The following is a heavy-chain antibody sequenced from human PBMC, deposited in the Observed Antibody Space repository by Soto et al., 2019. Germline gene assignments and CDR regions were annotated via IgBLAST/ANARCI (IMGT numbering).Heavy chain of an antibody. CDR1: GGTFSSYA. CDR3: AREANNWNDWFDP. CDR2: IIPIFGTA. J-gene: IGHJ5*02. Sequence: GASVKVSCKASGGTFSSYAISWVRQAPGQGLEWMGGIIPIFGTANYAQKFQGRVTITADESTSTAYMELSSLRSEDTAVYYCAREANNWNDWFDPWGQGTLVTVSS. D-gene: IGHD1-20*01. V-gene: IGHV1-69*13.